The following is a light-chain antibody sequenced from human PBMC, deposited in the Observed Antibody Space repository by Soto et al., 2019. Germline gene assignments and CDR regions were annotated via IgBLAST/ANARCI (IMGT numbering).Light chain of an antibody. J-gene: IGKJ4*01. CDR1: QGISRY. CDR2: AAS. Sequence: DIQMTQSPSSLSASVGGGVTITCRASQGISRYLSWYQQKPGRAPKLLISAASTLQSGVPARFSGSGSGTDFTLSITSLQPEDFATYYCQQLNTYPVTFGGGTKVDIK. V-gene: IGKV1-9*01. CDR3: QQLNTYPVT.